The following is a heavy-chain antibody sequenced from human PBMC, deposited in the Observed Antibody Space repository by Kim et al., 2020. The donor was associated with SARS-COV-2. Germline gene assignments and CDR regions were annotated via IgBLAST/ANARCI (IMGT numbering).Heavy chain of an antibody. Sequence: GGSLRLSCAASGVTFSIYEMFWVRQAPGKGLEWVAYINSAGAIIHYADSVKGRFTISRDNAQNSLYLQMNSLRVEDTAVYYCARGKEYEGSTPWWGQGTLVTVSS. D-gene: IGHD3-3*01. J-gene: IGHJ4*02. CDR3: ARGKEYEGSTPW. V-gene: IGHV3-48*03. CDR1: GVTFSIYE. CDR2: INSAGAII.